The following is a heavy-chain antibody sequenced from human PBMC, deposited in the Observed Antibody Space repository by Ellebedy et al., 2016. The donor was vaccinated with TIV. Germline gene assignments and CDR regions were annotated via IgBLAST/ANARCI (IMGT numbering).Heavy chain of an antibody. Sequence: PGGSLRLSCAGAGFTFSNYSMNWVRKAPGKGLEWVASITGSSSYMLYSDSVKARFTISRDNAKNSLYLQMNSLRAEDTAVYYCSRGIATVMYWGQGTLVTVSS. D-gene: IGHD6-13*01. CDR2: ITGSSSYM. CDR1: GFTFSNYS. J-gene: IGHJ4*02. CDR3: SRGIATVMY. V-gene: IGHV3-21*01.